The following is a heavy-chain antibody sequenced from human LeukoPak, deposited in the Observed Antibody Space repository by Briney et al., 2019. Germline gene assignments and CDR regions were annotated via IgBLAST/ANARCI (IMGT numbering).Heavy chain of an antibody. CDR1: GGSFSGYY. V-gene: IGHV4-34*01. D-gene: IGHD2-15*01. J-gene: IGHJ5*02. CDR2: INHSGST. Sequence: SETLSLTCAVYGGSFSGYYWSWIRQPPGKGLEWIGEINHSGSTNYNPSLKSRVTISVDTSKNQFSLKLSSVTAADTAVYYCARGHGIVVVVAATRALLGFDPWGQGTLVTVSS. CDR3: ARGHGIVVVVAATRALLGFDP.